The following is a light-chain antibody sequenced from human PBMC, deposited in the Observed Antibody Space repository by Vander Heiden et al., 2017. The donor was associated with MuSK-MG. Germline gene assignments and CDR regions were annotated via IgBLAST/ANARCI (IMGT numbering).Light chain of an antibody. CDR3: QQYYSYPLT. Sequence: IHMTPSPSTLSASVGDRVTITCRASQSISSWLAWYQQKPGKAPKLLIYDASSLESGVPSRFSGSGSGTEFTLTISSLQPDDFATYYCQQYYSYPLTFGEGTKMEIK. CDR1: QSISSW. V-gene: IGKV1-5*01. J-gene: IGKJ2*01. CDR2: DAS.